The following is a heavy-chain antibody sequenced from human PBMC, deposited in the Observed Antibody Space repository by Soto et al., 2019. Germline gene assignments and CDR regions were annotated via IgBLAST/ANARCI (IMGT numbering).Heavy chain of an antibody. V-gene: IGHV3-23*01. D-gene: IGHD6-19*01. J-gene: IGHJ4*02. CDR3: AKRGRGAVAFDF. CDR2: ISGSVGST. CDR1: GFTFSSYA. Sequence: EVQLLESGGGLVQPGGSLRLSCAASGFTFSSYAMTWVRQTPGKGLEWVSGISGSVGSTYYADSVKGRFTISRDNSKNTLSLQMNSLRAEDTAIYYCAKRGRGAVAFDFWGQGTLFTASS.